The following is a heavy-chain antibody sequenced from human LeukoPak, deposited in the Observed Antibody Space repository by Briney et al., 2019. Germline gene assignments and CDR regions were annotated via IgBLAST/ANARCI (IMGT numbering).Heavy chain of an antibody. V-gene: IGHV3-72*01. CDR3: ARDLGYRGSYYGAFDI. Sequence: GGSLRLSCAASGFTFSDHYMDWVRQAPGKGLEWVGRTRNKANSYTTEYAASVKGRFTISRDDSKNSLYLQMNSLKTEDTAVYYCARDLGYRGSYYGAFDIWGQGTMATVSS. J-gene: IGHJ3*02. D-gene: IGHD1-26*01. CDR1: GFTFSDHY. CDR2: TRNKANSYTT.